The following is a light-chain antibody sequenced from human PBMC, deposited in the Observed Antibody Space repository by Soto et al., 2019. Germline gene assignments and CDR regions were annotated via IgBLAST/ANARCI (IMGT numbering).Light chain of an antibody. CDR1: SSDVGRYNL. CDR2: EGS. CDR3: CSYAGSSTVV. J-gene: IGLJ1*01. V-gene: IGLV2-23*01. Sequence: QSALTQPASVSGSPGQSITISCTGTSSDVGRYNLVSWYQQHPGKVPKLIIYEGSKRPPGVSNRFSGSKSGNTASLTISGLQTEDAADYYCCSYAGSSTVVFGTGTKLTVL.